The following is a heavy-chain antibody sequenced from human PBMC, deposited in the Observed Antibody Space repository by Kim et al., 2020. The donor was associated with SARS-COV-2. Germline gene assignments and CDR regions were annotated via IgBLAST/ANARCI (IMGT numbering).Heavy chain of an antibody. D-gene: IGHD1-1*01. Sequence: GGSLRLSCAASGFSFSDSAMHWVRQASGKGLEWVGRIRSKANSYATTYAASVKGRFTISRDDSKNAAYLQMNSLKTEDTAVYYCIRVPGTTLAFCDAYDIWGQGTMVTVSS. CDR3: IRVPGTTLAFCDAYDI. CDR2: IRSKANSYAT. V-gene: IGHV3-73*01. CDR1: GFSFSDSA. J-gene: IGHJ3*02.